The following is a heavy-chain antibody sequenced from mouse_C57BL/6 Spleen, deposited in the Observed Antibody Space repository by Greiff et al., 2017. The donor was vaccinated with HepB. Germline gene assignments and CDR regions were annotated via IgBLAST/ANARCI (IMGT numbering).Heavy chain of an antibody. D-gene: IGHD6-1*01. CDR2: IYPGDGDT. Sequence: VQRVESGPELVKPGASVKISCKASGYAFSSSWMNWVKQRPGKGLEWIGRIYPGDGDTNYNGKFKGKATLTADKSSSTAYMQLSSLTSEDSAVYFCARYASYYAMDYWGQGTSVTVSS. CDR1: GYAFSSSW. CDR3: ARYASYYAMDY. J-gene: IGHJ4*01. V-gene: IGHV1-82*01.